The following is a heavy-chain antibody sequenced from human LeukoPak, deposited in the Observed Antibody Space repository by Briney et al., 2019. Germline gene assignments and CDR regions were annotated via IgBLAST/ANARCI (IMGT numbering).Heavy chain of an antibody. J-gene: IGHJ4*02. V-gene: IGHV3-64*01. Sequence: RSGGSLRLSCAASGFTFSSYAMHWVRQAPGKGLEYVSAISSNGGSTYYANSVKGRFTISRDNSKNTLYLQMGSLRADDTALYYCAKDSGDYYFDYWGQGTVVTVSS. CDR2: ISSNGGST. D-gene: IGHD6-25*01. CDR1: GFTFSSYA. CDR3: AKDSGDYYFDY.